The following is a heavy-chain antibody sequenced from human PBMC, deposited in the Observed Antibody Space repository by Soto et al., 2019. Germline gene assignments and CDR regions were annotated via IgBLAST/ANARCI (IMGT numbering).Heavy chain of an antibody. V-gene: IGHV4-31*03. CDR1: GGSISSGGYY. J-gene: IGHJ4*02. D-gene: IGHD5-18*01. Sequence: QVQLQESGPGLVKPSQTLSLTCTVSGGSISSGGYYWYWIRQHSGKGLEWIGFTYYSGTTYYNPSLQSRVTISVDPSKNQFSLKLRSVTAADTAVYYCASRDVDTTMVGRDYWGQGTLVTVSS. CDR2: TYYSGTT. CDR3: ASRDVDTTMVGRDY.